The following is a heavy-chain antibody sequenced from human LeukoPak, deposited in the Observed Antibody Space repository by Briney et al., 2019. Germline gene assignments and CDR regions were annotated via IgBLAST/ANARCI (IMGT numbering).Heavy chain of an antibody. Sequence: PSETLSLTCTVSGGSISSGGYYWGWIRQHPGKGLEWIGYIYYSGSTYYNPSLKSRVTISVDTSKNQFSLKLSSVTAADTAVYYCARGRGVRELVFDYFDYWGQGTLVTVSS. D-gene: IGHD1-26*01. CDR1: GGSISSGGYY. V-gene: IGHV4-30-4*08. CDR3: ARGRGVRELVFDYFDY. J-gene: IGHJ4*02. CDR2: IYYSGST.